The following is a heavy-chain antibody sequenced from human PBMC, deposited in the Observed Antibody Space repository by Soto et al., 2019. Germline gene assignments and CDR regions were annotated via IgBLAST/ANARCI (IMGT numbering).Heavy chain of an antibody. CDR3: ARSPGPAALNWFDP. J-gene: IGHJ5*02. CDR1: GGTFSSYA. Sequence: ASVKVSCKASGGTFSSYAISWVRQAPGQGLEWMGGIIPIFGTANYAQKFQGRVTITADESTSTAYMELSSLRSEDTAVYYCARSPGPAALNWFDPWGQGTLVTVSS. V-gene: IGHV1-69*13. CDR2: IIPIFGTA. D-gene: IGHD2-2*01.